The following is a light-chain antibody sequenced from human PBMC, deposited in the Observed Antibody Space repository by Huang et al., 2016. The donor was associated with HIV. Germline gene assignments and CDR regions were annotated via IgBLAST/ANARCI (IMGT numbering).Light chain of an antibody. CDR1: QNLLYTSNNANY. V-gene: IGKV4-1*01. Sequence: DIVLTQSPDSLAVSLGEGATISCKSSQNLLYTSNNANYLAWYQQKPGQHPKLLITWASTRESGVPDRFSGAGSETEFTLTISSLRAEDVAVYYCQQYYNTPRTFGQGTKLEIK. CDR3: QQYYNTPRT. J-gene: IGKJ2*01. CDR2: WAS.